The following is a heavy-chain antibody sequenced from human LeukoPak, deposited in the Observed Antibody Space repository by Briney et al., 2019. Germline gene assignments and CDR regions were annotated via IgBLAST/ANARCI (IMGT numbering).Heavy chain of an antibody. J-gene: IGHJ6*03. Sequence: GGSLRLSCAASGFTFSSYSMNWVRQAPGKGLEWVSSISTSSSYIYYADSVKGRFTISRDNAKNSLFLQMNSLRAEDTAVYYCARVGRDCSSTSCYYYYYYYMDVWGKGTTVTVSS. CDR2: ISTSSSYI. D-gene: IGHD2-2*01. CDR3: ARVGRDCSSTSCYYYYYYYMDV. CDR1: GFTFSSYS. V-gene: IGHV3-21*04.